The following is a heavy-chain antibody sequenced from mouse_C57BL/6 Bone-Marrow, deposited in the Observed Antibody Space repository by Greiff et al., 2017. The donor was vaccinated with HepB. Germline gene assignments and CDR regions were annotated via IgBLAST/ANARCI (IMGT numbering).Heavy chain of an antibody. D-gene: IGHD1-1*01. CDR2: INPGSGGT. Sequence: VKLMESGAELVRPGTSVKVSCKASGYAFTNYLIEWVKQRPGQGLEWIGVINPGSGGTNYNEKFKGKATLTADKSSSTAYMQLSSLTSEDSAVYFCATYYYGSGAWFAYWGQGTLVTVSA. J-gene: IGHJ3*01. CDR1: GYAFTNYL. CDR3: ATYYYGSGAWFAY. V-gene: IGHV1-54*01.